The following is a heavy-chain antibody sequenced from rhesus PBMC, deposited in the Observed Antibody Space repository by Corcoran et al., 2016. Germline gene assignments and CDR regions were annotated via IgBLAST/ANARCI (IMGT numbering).Heavy chain of an antibody. CDR1: GGSISGSYY. Sequence: QVQLQESGPGLVKPSETLSLTCAVSGGSISGSYYWSWIRQPPGKGLEWIGCIYGSGGSNYLNPSLKSRVTLSVDTSKNQFSLKLSSVTAADTAVYYCARGYYSGSLGVDYWGQGVLVTVSS. V-gene: IGHV4S14*01. CDR2: IYGSGGSN. CDR3: ARGYYSGSLGVDY. J-gene: IGHJ4*01. D-gene: IGHD3-16*01.